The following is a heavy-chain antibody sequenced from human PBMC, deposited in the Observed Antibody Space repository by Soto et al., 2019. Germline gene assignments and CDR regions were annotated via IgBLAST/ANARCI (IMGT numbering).Heavy chain of an antibody. D-gene: IGHD2-15*01. J-gene: IGHJ4*03. CDR3: ARSYIAGFFDY. CDR1: GFTFSSYA. V-gene: IGHV3-23*01. CDR2: ISAGGGGT. Sequence: GGSLRLSCAASGFTFSSYAMSWVRQAPGKGLEWVSSISAGGGGTYYADSVKGRFTISRDNSKNTLYLQMNSLRAEDTAVYYCARSYIAGFFDYWGQGTLVTVSS.